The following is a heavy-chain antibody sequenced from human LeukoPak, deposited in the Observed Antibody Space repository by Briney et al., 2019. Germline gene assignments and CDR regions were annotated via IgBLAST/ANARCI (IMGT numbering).Heavy chain of an antibody. CDR3: ARAPSSAPGVGDY. V-gene: IGHV1-69*06. D-gene: IGHD6-6*01. CDR2: IIPIFGTA. CDR1: GYTFTSYG. Sequence: SVKVSCKASGYTFTSYGISWVRQAPGQGLEWMGGIIPIFGTANYAQKFQGRVTITADKSTSTAYMELSSLRSEDTAVYYCARAPSSAPGVGDYWGQGTLVTVSS. J-gene: IGHJ4*02.